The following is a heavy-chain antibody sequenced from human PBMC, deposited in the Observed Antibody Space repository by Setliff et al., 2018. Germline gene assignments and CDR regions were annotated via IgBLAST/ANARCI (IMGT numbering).Heavy chain of an antibody. Sequence: GGSLRLSCVMSGFTFSKYWMHWVRQAPGKGLVWFSHINSDGSGTSYADSVKGRFTISRDNAKNTLYLQMNSLRAEDTAVFYCVAVRWNYPTVWGQGTLVTVSS. CDR3: VAVRWNYPTV. V-gene: IGHV3-74*01. CDR1: GFTFSKYW. CDR2: INSDGSGT. J-gene: IGHJ4*02. D-gene: IGHD1-7*01.